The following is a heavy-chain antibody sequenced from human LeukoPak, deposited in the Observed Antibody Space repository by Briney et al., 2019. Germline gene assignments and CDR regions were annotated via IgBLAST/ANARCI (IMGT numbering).Heavy chain of an antibody. J-gene: IGHJ4*02. CDR3: ARGLMMAVAGRGEFHY. CDR2: IYYSGST. D-gene: IGHD6-13*01. Sequence: SETLSLTCAVSGGFISSYYWSCIRQPPGKGLEWIGYIYYSGSTNYNPSLKSRVTISVDTSKNQFSLKLSSVTAADTAVYYCARGLMMAVAGRGEFHYWGQGTLVTVSS. CDR1: GGFISSYY. V-gene: IGHV4-59*01.